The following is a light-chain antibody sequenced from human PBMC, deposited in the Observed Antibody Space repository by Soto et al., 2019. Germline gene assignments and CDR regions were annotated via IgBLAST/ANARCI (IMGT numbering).Light chain of an antibody. J-gene: IGLJ1*01. CDR1: SRDVGGYDF. CDR2: DVS. V-gene: IGLV2-14*03. Sequence: QSALTQPASVSGSPGQSITISCTGTSRDVGGYDFVSWYQQHPGKAPKLMIYDVSNRPSGVSNRFSGSKSGNTASLTISGLQAEDEADYYCSSYTTSSTYVFGTGTQLTV. CDR3: SSYTTSSTYV.